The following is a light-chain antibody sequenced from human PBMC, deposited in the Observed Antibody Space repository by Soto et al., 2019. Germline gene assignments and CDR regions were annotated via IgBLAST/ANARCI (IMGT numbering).Light chain of an antibody. CDR2: GAS. CDR3: QQYKNWPRT. J-gene: IGKJ1*01. V-gene: IGKV3-15*01. Sequence: EIVLTQSPATLSVSPGDRVTLSCRASQSVDINLAGYQQRSGQAPRLLIYGASTRATDMPGRFSGSGSGTEFTLTISSLQSEDFAVYYCQQYKNWPRTFGRGTKVEIK. CDR1: QSVDIN.